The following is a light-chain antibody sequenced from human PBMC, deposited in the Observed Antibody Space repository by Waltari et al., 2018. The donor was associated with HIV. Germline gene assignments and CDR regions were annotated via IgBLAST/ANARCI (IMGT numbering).Light chain of an antibody. J-gene: IGKJ2*01. CDR1: QSISSY. Sequence: DIQMTQSPSSLSASVGARVTITCRTSQSISSYLNWFQQKPGKAPKLLIYAASNLQSGVPSRFSGSGSGTDFTLTISSLQPEDFGTYYCQQSYSTPAFGQGTKLEIK. V-gene: IGKV1-39*01. CDR2: AAS. CDR3: QQSYSTPA.